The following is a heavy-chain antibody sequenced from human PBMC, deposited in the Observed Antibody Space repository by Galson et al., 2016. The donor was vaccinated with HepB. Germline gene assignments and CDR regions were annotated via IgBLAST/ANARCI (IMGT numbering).Heavy chain of an antibody. D-gene: IGHD3-9*01. J-gene: IGHJ5*02. Sequence: QSGAEVKKPGESLKISCKGSGYIFTSHWIAWVRRMPGKGLEWMGVIYPSNSDTKYSPSFEGQVTISADKATSTASLQWTSLKASDTAVYYCARQPHYDILTGYWFDVWGQGTLVTVSS. CDR2: IYPSNSDT. CDR3: ARQPHYDILTGYWFDV. V-gene: IGHV5-51*01. CDR1: GYIFTSHW.